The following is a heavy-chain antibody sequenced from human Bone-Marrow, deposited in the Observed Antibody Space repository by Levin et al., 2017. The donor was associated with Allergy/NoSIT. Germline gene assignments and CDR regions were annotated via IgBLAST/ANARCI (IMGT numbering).Heavy chain of an antibody. CDR1: GFSISSEA. CDR2: IGGAIESA. D-gene: IGHD2-15*01. CDR3: VKGRHRWSTFDN. V-gene: IGHV3-23*01. Sequence: PGGSLRLSCVVSGFSISSEAMGWVRQAPGKGLECVAFIGGAIESAEYADSVRGRFTISTDRFENMLSLQMDSLRFADTAVYYCVKGRHRWSTFDNWGQGTLVTVSS. J-gene: IGHJ4*02.